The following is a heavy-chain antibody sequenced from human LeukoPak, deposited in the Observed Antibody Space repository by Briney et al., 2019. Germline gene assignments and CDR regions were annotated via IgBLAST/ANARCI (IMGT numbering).Heavy chain of an antibody. Sequence: GASVKVSCKASGGTFSSYAISWVRQAPGQGLEWMGRIIPILGTANYAQKFQGRVTITADKSTSTAYMELSSLRSEDTAVYYCARVPDIVGGRESYYYYGMDVWGQGTTVTVSS. D-gene: IGHD2-15*01. CDR2: IIPILGTA. V-gene: IGHV1-69*04. J-gene: IGHJ6*02. CDR1: GGTFSSYA. CDR3: ARVPDIVGGRESYYYYGMDV.